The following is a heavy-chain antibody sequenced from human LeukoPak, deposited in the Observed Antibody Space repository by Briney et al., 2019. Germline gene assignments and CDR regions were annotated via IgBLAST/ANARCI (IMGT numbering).Heavy chain of an antibody. CDR3: ARSSGYSYGYLVYDYYYYMDV. Sequence: SETLSLTCTVSGGSISSSSYYWGWIRQPPGKGLEWIGSIYYSGSTYYNPSLKSRVTISVDTSKNQFSLKLSSVTAADTAVYYCARSSGYSYGYLVYDYYYYMDVWGKGTTVTVSS. V-gene: IGHV4-39*07. CDR1: GGSISSSSYY. J-gene: IGHJ6*03. CDR2: IYYSGST. D-gene: IGHD5-18*01.